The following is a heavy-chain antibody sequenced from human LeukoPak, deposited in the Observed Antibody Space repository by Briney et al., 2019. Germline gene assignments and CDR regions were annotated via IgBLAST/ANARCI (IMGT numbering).Heavy chain of an antibody. V-gene: IGHV4-59*01. J-gene: IGHJ3*02. CDR1: GGSISSYY. CDR3: ARVRGTTVVTWAFDI. CDR2: IYYSGST. Sequence: SETLSLTCTVSGGSISSYYWSWIRQPPGKGLEWIGYIYYSGSTNYNPSLKSRVTISVDTSKNQFSLKLSSMTAADTAVYYCARVRGTTVVTWAFDIWGHGTMVTVSS. D-gene: IGHD4-23*01.